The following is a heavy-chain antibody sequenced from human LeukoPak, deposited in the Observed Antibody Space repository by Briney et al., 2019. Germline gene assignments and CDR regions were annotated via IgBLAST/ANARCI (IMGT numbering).Heavy chain of an antibody. CDR2: ISVGGTTI. CDR3: TTAWGRYQLLR. D-gene: IGHD2-2*01. J-gene: IGHJ4*02. Sequence: GGSLRLSCLASEFTFSNYEMNWVRQAPGKGLEWIAYISVGGTTIHYADSVKGRFTISRDNAKNSLHLQMNSLKTEDTAVYYCTTAWGRYQLLRWGQGTLVTVSS. CDR1: EFTFSNYE. V-gene: IGHV3-48*03.